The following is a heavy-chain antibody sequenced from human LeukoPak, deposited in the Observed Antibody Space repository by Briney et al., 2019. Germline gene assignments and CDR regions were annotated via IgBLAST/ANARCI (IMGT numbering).Heavy chain of an antibody. J-gene: IGHJ3*02. CDR3: ARVVYGRGAFDI. CDR1: GGSISSGGYS. D-gene: IGHD4-17*01. CDR2: IYYSGST. Sequence: SQTLSLTCTVSGGSISSGGYSWSWIRQHPGKGLEWIGYIYYSGSTYYNPSLKSRVTISVDTSKNQFSLKLSSVTAADTAVYYCARVVYGRGAFDIWGQGTMVTVSS. V-gene: IGHV4-31*03.